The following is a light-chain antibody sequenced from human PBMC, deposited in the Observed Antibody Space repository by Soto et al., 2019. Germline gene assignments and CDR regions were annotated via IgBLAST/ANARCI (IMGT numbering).Light chain of an antibody. CDR3: QQRTNWPPLT. CDR2: DAS. Sequence: EIVLTQSPATLSLSPGESATLSCRASQSVTNYVAWYQQKPGQAPRLLIYDASNRATGIPARFSGGGSGTDFTLTISSLEPEDFAVYYCQQRTNWPPLTFGAGTRVEI. CDR1: QSVTNY. J-gene: IGKJ4*01. V-gene: IGKV3-11*01.